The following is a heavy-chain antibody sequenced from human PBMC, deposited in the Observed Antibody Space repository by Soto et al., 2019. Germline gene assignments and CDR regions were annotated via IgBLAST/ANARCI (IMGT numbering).Heavy chain of an antibody. CDR3: ARSGGTTGTTGDY. J-gene: IGHJ4*02. Sequence: SETLSLTCTVSGGSISSSSYYWGWIRQPPGKGLEWIGSIYHSGSTNYNPSLKSRVTISVDTSKNQFSLKLSSVTAADTAVYYCARSGGTTGTTGDYWGQGTLVTVSS. CDR1: GGSISSSSYY. CDR2: IYHSGST. V-gene: IGHV4-39*07. D-gene: IGHD1-1*01.